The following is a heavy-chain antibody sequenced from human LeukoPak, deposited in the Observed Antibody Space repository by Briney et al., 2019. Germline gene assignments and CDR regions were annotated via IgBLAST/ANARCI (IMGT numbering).Heavy chain of an antibody. CDR1: GFTFSSYA. CDR3: ARAPDCSSTSCYYYYYDMDV. Sequence: PGRSLRLSCAASGFTFSSYAMHWVRQAPGKGLEWVAVISYDGSNKCYADSVKGRFTISRDNSKNTLYLQMNSLRAEDTAVYYRARAPDCSSTSCYYYYYDMDVWGKGTTVTVSS. D-gene: IGHD2-2*01. CDR2: ISYDGSNK. J-gene: IGHJ6*04. V-gene: IGHV3-30*04.